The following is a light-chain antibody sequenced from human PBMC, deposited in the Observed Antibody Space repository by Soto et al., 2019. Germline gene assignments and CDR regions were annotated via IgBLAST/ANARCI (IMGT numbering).Light chain of an antibody. CDR1: QSVSSSN. CDR3: QQYGTSQGA. CDR2: GAS. J-gene: IGKJ4*01. V-gene: IGKV3-20*01. Sequence: EVVLTQSPGTLSLSPGERASLSCRASQSVSSSNLAWYQHKPGQAPRLLIYGASRRATGIPDRFRGSGSGTDFTLTISTQEPEDFAVYYCQQYGTSQGAFGGGTKVEIK.